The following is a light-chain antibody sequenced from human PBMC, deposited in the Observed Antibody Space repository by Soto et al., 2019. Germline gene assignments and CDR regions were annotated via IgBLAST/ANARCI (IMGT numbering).Light chain of an antibody. V-gene: IGLV3-1*01. CDR3: QAWDIIAATYV. CDR1: KVGDRY. Sequence: SYELTQPPSVSVSPGQTASITCSGDKVGDRYVCWYQQRPGQSPVLVIYQDNKRPSGIPERFSGSNSGSTATLTISGTQAMDEADYYCQAWDIIAATYVFGTGTKLTVL. CDR2: QDN. J-gene: IGLJ1*01.